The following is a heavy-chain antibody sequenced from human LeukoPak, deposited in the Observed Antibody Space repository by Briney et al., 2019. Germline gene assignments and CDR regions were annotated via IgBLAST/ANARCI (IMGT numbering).Heavy chain of an antibody. CDR3: ARVHYDILTGYWDY. CDR2: ISAYNGNT. J-gene: IGHJ4*02. Sequence: VSVKVSCKASGYTFTSYGISWVRQAPGQGLEWMGWISAYNGNTNYAQKLQGRVTMTTDTSTSTAYMELRSLRSDDTAVYYCARVHYDILTGYWDYWGQGTLVTVSS. D-gene: IGHD3-9*01. CDR1: GYTFTSYG. V-gene: IGHV1-18*01.